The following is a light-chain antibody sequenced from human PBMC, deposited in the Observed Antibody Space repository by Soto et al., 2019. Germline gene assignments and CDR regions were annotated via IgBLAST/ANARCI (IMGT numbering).Light chain of an antibody. V-gene: IGLV7-43*01. CDR3: LVFYGGAWV. J-gene: IGLJ3*02. CDR1: TGAVTSGFY. CDR2: SIS. Sequence: QAVVTQEPSLTVSPGGTVTLTCASTTGAVTSGFYPNWFQQKPGQTPRPLIYSISNKYSWTPARFSGSLLGGKAALTLSGVQPEDEADYYCLVFYGGAWVFGGGTQLTVL.